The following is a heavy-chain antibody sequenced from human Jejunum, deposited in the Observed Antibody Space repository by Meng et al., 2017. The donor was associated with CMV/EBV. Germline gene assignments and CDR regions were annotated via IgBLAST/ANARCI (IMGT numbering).Heavy chain of an antibody. CDR1: ISTSSYY. V-gene: IGHV4-39*01. CDR3: ARQRALGYDFWSGSYYFDY. Sequence: ISTSSYYWGWIRQPPGKGLEWIGNIYYSGSTYYNPSLKSRVTIPVDTSKNQFSLKLSSVTAADTAVYYCARQRALGYDFWSGSYYFDYWGQGTLVTVSS. CDR2: IYYSGST. D-gene: IGHD3-3*01. J-gene: IGHJ4*02.